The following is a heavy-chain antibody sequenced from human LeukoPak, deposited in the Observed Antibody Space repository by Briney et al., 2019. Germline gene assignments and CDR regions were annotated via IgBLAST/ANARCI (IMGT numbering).Heavy chain of an antibody. CDR1: GFTFSSYN. J-gene: IGHJ4*02. CDR2: ISRSSGHI. D-gene: IGHD6-19*01. CDR3: ARDPGTVADPYFDY. V-gene: IGHV3-21*01. Sequence: TGGSLRLSCAASGFTFSSYNMNWVRQPPGKGLEWVSSISRSSGHIHYADSVKGRFTISRDNANNSLYLQMNSLRDEDTAVYYCARDPGTVADPYFDYWGQGSLVTVSS.